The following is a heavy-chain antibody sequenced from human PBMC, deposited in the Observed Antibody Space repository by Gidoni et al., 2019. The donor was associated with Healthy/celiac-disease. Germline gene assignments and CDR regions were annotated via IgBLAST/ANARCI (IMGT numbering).Heavy chain of an antibody. D-gene: IGHD2-15*01. V-gene: IGHV3-9*01. CDR3: AKDWYYCSGGSCGFDY. CDR2: ISWNSGSI. CDR1: GFTFDDYA. J-gene: IGHJ4*02. Sequence: EVQLVESGGGLVQPGRSLRLSCAASGFTFDDYAMHWVRQAPGKGLEWVSGISWNSGSIGYADSVKGRFTISRDNAKNSLYLQMNSLRAEDTALYYCAKDWYYCSGGSCGFDYWGQGTLVTVSS.